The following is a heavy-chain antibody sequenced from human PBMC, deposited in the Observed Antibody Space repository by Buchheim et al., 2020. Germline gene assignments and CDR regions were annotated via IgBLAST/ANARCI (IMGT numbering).Heavy chain of an antibody. CDR1: GFTFSSYG. D-gene: IGHD2-15*01. V-gene: IGHV3-30*02. CDR3: AKALVVAAAAPLDY. CDR2: IRYDGSNK. Sequence: QVQLVESGGGVVQPGRSLRLSCAASGFTFSSYGMHWVRQAPGKGLEWVAFIRYDGSNKYYADSVKGRFTISRDNSKNTLYLQMNSLRAEDTAAYYCAKALVVAAAAPLDYWGQGTL. J-gene: IGHJ4*02.